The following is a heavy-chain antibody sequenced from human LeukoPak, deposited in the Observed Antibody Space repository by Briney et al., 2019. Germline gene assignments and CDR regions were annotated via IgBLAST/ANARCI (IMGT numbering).Heavy chain of an antibody. CDR2: MNPNSGNT. Sequence: GASVKVSCKASGYTFTSYDINWVRQATGQGLEWMGWMNPNSGNTGYAQKFQGRVTMTRNTSISTAYMELSSLRSEDTAVYYCALGSYYGSGSYLSDWFDPWGQGTLVTVSS. CDR1: GYTFTSYD. CDR3: ALGSYYGSGSYLSDWFDP. D-gene: IGHD3-10*01. V-gene: IGHV1-8*01. J-gene: IGHJ5*02.